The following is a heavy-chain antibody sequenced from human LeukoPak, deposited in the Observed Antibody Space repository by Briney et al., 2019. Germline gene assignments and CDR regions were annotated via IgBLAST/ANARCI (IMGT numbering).Heavy chain of an antibody. D-gene: IGHD3-10*01. J-gene: IGHJ6*02. V-gene: IGHV3-30-3*01. Sequence: PGGSLRLSCAASGFTFSSYAMHWVRQAPGKGLEWVAGISYDGSNKYYADSVKGRFTISRDNSKNTLYLQMNSLRAEDTAVYYCARDRAVSLYYYYGMDVWGQGTTVTVSS. CDR2: ISYDGSNK. CDR3: ARDRAVSLYYYYGMDV. CDR1: GFTFSSYA.